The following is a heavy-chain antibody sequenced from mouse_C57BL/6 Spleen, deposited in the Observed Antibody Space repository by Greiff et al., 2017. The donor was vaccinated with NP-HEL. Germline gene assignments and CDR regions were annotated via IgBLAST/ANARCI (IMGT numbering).Heavy chain of an antibody. CDR1: GYTFTSYW. D-gene: IGHD2-3*01. J-gene: IGHJ2*01. V-gene: IGHV1-69*01. CDR3: ARSYDGYTRYFDY. Sequence: QVHVKQPGAELVMPGASVKLSCKASGYTFTSYWMHWVKQRPGQGLEWIGEIDPSDSYTNYNQKFKGKSTLTVDKSSSTAYMQLSSLTSEDSAVYYCARSYDGYTRYFDYWGQGTTLTVSS. CDR2: IDPSDSYT.